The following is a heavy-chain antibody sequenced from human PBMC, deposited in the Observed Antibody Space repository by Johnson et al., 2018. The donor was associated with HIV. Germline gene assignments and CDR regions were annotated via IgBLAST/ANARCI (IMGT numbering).Heavy chain of an antibody. CDR2: ISSSGRST. Sequence: QVQLVESGGGLVKPGGSLRLSCAASGFTFSDYYMSWIRQAPGKGLEWVSHISSSGRSTYYADSVKGRFTISRDNAKNSVYLQMNSLKTEDTAVYYCTYPNTYYYHSSGYYPVNAFDIWGKGTLVTVSS. CDR1: GFTFSDYY. CDR3: TYPNTYYYHSSGYYPVNAFDI. V-gene: IGHV3-11*01. D-gene: IGHD3-22*01. J-gene: IGHJ3*02.